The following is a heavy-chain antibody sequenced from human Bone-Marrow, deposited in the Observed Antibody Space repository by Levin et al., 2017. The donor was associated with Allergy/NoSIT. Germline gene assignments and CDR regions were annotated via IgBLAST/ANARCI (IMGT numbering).Heavy chain of an antibody. CDR2: FDPEDGET. Sequence: EASVKVSCKVSGYTLTELSMHWVRQAPGKGLEWMGGFDPEDGETIYAQKFQGRVTMTEDTSTDTAYMELSSLRSEDTAVYYCATDAIFGVTKPVSFDYWGQGTLVTVSS. D-gene: IGHD3-3*01. CDR3: ATDAIFGVTKPVSFDY. J-gene: IGHJ4*02. V-gene: IGHV1-24*01. CDR1: GYTLTELS.